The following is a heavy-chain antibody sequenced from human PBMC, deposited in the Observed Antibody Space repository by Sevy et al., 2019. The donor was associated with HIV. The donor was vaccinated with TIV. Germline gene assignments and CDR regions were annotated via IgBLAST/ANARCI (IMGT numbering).Heavy chain of an antibody. J-gene: IGHJ4*02. Sequence: GGSLRLSCAASGFTFTDYFRGWVRQAPGKGLEWVANIDQDGSQKNYVDSVKGRFTISRDNAKNSVYLQMNRLRVDDTAVYYCARELWPGDYWGQGTLVTVSS. CDR1: GFTFTDYF. D-gene: IGHD2-21*01. CDR2: IDQDGSQK. V-gene: IGHV3-7*01. CDR3: ARELWPGDY.